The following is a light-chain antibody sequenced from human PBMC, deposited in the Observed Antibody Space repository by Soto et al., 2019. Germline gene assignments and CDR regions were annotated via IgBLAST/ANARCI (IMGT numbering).Light chain of an antibody. CDR3: QQYNNWPPDRT. V-gene: IGKV3-15*01. CDR2: GAS. CDR1: QSVGSN. J-gene: IGKJ1*01. Sequence: EIVMTQSPATLSVSPGERATLSCRASQSVGSNLAWYQQKPGQAPRLLIYGASTRATVIPARFSGSGSGTEFTLTITILQSEDFAIYFCQQYNNWPPDRTFGQGTKVEIK.